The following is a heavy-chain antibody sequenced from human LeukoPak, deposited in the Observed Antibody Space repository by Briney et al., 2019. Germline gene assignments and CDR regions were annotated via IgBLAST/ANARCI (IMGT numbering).Heavy chain of an antibody. J-gene: IGHJ6*02. CDR1: GFTVSSNY. CDR3: ARENVDTAYYYYGMDV. CDR2: IYSGGST. Sequence: GGSLRLSCAASGFTVSSNYMSWVRQAPGKGLEWVSVIYSGGSTYYADSVKGRFTISRDNSKNTLYLQMNSLRAEDTAVYYCARENVDTAYYYYGMDVWGQGTTVTVFS. V-gene: IGHV3-53*01. D-gene: IGHD5-18*01.